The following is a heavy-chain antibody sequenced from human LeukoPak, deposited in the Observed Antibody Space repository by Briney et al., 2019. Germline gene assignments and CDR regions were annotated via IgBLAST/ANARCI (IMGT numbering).Heavy chain of an antibody. V-gene: IGHV4-61*02. CDR2: IHVTGRT. Sequence: SETLSLTCTVSGASISSGNYYWSWIRQTAGKGLEWIGRIHVTGRTDYNPSLKSRVTVSLDTAKNQYSLQLSSVSAADTAIYYCARGHTGQNWFDPWGQGTLVTVSS. CDR1: GASISSGNYY. J-gene: IGHJ5*02. D-gene: IGHD2-8*02. CDR3: ARGHTGQNWFDP.